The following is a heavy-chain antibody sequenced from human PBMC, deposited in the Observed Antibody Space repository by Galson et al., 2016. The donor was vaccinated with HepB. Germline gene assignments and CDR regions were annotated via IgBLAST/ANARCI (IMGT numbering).Heavy chain of an antibody. Sequence: SLRLSCAASGFTFSTSAMSWVRQAPGQGLEWVSAISSTSHSTYYADSVKGRFTISRDNAKNTLLQQMDSLKIDDTAVYYCAKGRSGPDSWGQGTLVTVSS. V-gene: IGHV3-23*01. J-gene: IGHJ4*02. CDR3: AKGRSGPDS. CDR1: GFTFSTSA. D-gene: IGHD3-3*01. CDR2: ISSTSHST.